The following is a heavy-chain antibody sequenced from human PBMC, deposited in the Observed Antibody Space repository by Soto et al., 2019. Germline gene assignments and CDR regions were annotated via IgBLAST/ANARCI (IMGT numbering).Heavy chain of an antibody. V-gene: IGHV1-3*01. CDR1: GYTFTRYG. D-gene: IGHD3-22*01. CDR2: INPGNGNT. Sequence: GXSVEVSFKASGYTFTRYGINWLRQAPGRGLEWMGWINPGNGNTKYSQQFQGRVIIDRDTSASTAYMELSSLRSEDTAVYYCARGGYFDSSNYLAYWGLGTLVTVSS. CDR3: ARGGYFDSSNYLAY. J-gene: IGHJ4*02.